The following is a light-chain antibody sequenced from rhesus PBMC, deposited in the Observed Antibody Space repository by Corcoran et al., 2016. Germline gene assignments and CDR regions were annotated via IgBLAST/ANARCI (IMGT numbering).Light chain of an antibody. CDR1: QGISSY. V-gene: IGKV1-25*01. CDR2: YAT. CDR3: QQYNSLPWT. J-gene: IGKJ1*01. Sequence: DIQMTQSPSSMSASVGDRVTITCRASQGISSYLAWYQQKPGKVPKLLIYYATTLQSGVPSRFSGSGSGTEFTLTINSLQPEDFATYYWQQYNSLPWTFGQGTKVEIK.